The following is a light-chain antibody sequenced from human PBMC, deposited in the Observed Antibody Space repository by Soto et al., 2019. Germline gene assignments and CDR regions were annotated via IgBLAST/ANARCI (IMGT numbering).Light chain of an antibody. V-gene: IGKV3-20*01. CDR3: PQYGGSLLFT. CDR1: QGVTPAY. Sequence: EIVLTQSPGTLSLSPGERATLSCRASQGVTPAYLAWYQHKPGQAPRLLIYGASNRATGIPDRFSGSGSGTDFTLTISRLEPEDFAVDSCPQYGGSLLFTFGPGTGVDVK. J-gene: IGKJ3*01. CDR2: GAS.